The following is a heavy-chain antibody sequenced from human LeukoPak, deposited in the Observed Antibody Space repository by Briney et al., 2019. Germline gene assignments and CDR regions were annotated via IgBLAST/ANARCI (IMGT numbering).Heavy chain of an antibody. CDR2: ISSSSSTK. D-gene: IGHD3-3*01. CDR3: VIGHDFSVAYNWFDP. J-gene: IGHJ5*02. Sequence: PGGSLRLSCAASGFTFSTYSMNWVRQAPGKGLEWVSYISSSSSTKYYADSVKGRFTISRDNAKKSLYLQMNSLRAEDTAVYYCVIGHDFSVAYNWFDPWGQGTLVTVSS. CDR1: GFTFSTYS. V-gene: IGHV3-48*01.